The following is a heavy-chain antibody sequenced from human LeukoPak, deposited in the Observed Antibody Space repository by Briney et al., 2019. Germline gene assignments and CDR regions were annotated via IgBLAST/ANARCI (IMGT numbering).Heavy chain of an antibody. CDR2: IIPIFGIA. J-gene: IGHJ4*02. D-gene: IGHD5-18*01. V-gene: IGHV1-69*13. CDR3: ARGTAYSYGSFDY. CDR1: GGTFSSYA. Sequence: EASVKVSCKASGGTFSSYAISWVRQAPGQGLEWMGGIIPIFGIANYAQKFQGRVTITADESTSTAYMELSSLRSEDTAVYYCARGTAYSYGSFDYWGQGTLVTVSS.